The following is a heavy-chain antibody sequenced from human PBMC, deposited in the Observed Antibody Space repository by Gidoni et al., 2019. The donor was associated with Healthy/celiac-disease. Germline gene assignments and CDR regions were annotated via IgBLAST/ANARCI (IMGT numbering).Heavy chain of an antibody. J-gene: IGHJ2*01. CDR1: GFTFSSYS. CDR2: ISSSSSYI. D-gene: IGHD4-17*01. Sequence: EVQLVESGGGLVKPGGSLRLSCAASGFTFSSYSMNWVRQAPGKGLEWVSSISSSSSYIYYADSVKGRFTISRDNAKNSLYLQMNSLRAEDTAVYYCARALGDYWYFDLWGRGTLVTVSS. CDR3: ARALGDYWYFDL. V-gene: IGHV3-21*01.